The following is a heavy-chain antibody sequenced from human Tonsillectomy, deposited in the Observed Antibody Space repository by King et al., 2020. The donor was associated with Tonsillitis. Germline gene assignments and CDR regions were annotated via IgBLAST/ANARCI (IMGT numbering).Heavy chain of an antibody. Sequence: QLQESGPGLVKPSKNLSLTCTVSGGSISSGSYYWSWIRQPAGKGLEWIGRIYTSGSTNYNPSLKSRVTISVDTSKNQFSLKLSSVTAADTAVYYCARDQRGQWLVHENYMDVWGKGTTVTVSS. D-gene: IGHD6-19*01. CDR2: IYTSGST. J-gene: IGHJ6*03. V-gene: IGHV4-61*02. CDR1: GGSISSGSYY. CDR3: ARDQRGQWLVHENYMDV.